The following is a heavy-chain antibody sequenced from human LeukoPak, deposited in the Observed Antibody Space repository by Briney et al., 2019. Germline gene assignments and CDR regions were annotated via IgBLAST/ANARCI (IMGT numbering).Heavy chain of an antibody. J-gene: IGHJ4*02. CDR1: GFTFSSYG. V-gene: IGHV3-33*01. CDR3: ARDFAAYCSGGSCYSPYFDY. CDR2: IWYDGSNK. Sequence: GRSLRLSCAASGFTFSSYGMHWVRQAPGKGLGWVAVIWYDGSNKYYADSVKGRFTISRDNSKNTLYLQMNSLRAEDTAVYYCARDFAAYCSGGSCYSPYFDYWGQGTLVTVSS. D-gene: IGHD2-15*01.